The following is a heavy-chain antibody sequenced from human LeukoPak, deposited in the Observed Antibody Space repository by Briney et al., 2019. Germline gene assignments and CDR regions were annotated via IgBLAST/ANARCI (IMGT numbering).Heavy chain of an antibody. D-gene: IGHD3-16*01. J-gene: IGHJ5*02. CDR2: INPSGGST. V-gene: IGHV1-46*01. CDR1: GYTFTNYY. CDR3: ARGSMVTTFRGCVDR. Sequence: GASVKVSCKASGYTFTNYYVHWVRQAPGQGLEWMGVINPSGGSTDYAQRFQGRVTMTRDTSTSTVYMELSSLRSEDTAVYYCARGSMVTTFRGCVDRWGQGTVVTVSS.